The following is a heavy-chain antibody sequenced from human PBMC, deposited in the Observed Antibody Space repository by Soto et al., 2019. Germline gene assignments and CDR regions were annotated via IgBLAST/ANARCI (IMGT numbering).Heavy chain of an antibody. Sequence: GGSLRLSCAASGFTFSSYGMHWVRQAPGKGLEWVAVIWYDGSNKYYADSVKGRFTISRDNSKNTLYLQMNSLRAEDTAVYYCARATQSQIVVVPAALGLPYYYGMDVWGQGTTVTVSS. V-gene: IGHV3-33*01. CDR2: IWYDGSNK. D-gene: IGHD2-2*01. CDR3: ARATQSQIVVVPAALGLPYYYGMDV. J-gene: IGHJ6*02. CDR1: GFTFSSYG.